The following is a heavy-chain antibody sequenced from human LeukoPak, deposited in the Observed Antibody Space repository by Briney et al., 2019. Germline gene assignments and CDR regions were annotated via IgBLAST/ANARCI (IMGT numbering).Heavy chain of an antibody. D-gene: IGHD4-17*01. CDR1: GYTFTSYG. J-gene: IGHJ6*03. CDR3: ARDSFRGDYDYYYYYMDV. V-gene: IGHV1-18*01. CDR2: ISAYNGNT. Sequence: ASVKVSCKASGYTFTSYGISWVRQAPGQGLEWMGWISAYNGNTNYAQKLQGRVTMTTDTSTSTAYMELRSLRSDDTAVYYCARDSFRGDYDYYYYYMDVWGKGTTVTVSS.